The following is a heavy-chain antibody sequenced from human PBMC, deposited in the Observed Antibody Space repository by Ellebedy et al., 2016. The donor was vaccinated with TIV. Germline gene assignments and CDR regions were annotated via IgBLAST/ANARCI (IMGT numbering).Heavy chain of an antibody. V-gene: IGHV1-2*02. CDR2: INPNIDNT. D-gene: IGHD3-10*01. J-gene: IGHJ6*02. CDR1: GYTFTGYY. CDR3: ARGMVPTTVNYYYSMDV. Sequence: AASVKVSCKASGYTFTGYYIHWVRHAPGQGLEWVGWINPNIDNTNYAQKFQGRVNMTWDTSISTAYMELSRLRSDDTAVYYCARGMVPTTVNYYYSMDVWGQGTTVAVSS.